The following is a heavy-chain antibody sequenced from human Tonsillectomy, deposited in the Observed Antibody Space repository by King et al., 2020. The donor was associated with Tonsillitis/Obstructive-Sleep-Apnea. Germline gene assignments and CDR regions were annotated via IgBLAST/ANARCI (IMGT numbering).Heavy chain of an antibody. V-gene: IGHV3-9*01. J-gene: IGHJ5*02. D-gene: IGHD6-6*01. CDR2: ISWNSGSI. CDR1: GFTFDDYA. CDR3: VKTGAPEYIRTDNWFDL. Sequence: VQLVESGGGLVQPGRSLRLSCAASGFTFDDYAMHWVRQAPGKGLEWVSGISWNSGSIGYADSVKGRFTISRDNAKKSLYLQMNSLRAEDTALYYCVKTGAPEYIRTDNWFDLWGQGTLVTVSS.